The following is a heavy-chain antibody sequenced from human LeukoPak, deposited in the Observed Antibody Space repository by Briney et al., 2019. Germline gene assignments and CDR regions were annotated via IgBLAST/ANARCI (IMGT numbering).Heavy chain of an antibody. J-gene: IGHJ4*02. CDR2: ISYDGSNK. D-gene: IGHD2-2*01. V-gene: IGHV3-30*18. CDR3: AKGVAVVVVPAAMDY. Sequence: GGSLRLSCAASGFTFSSYGMHWVRRAPGKGLEWVAVISYDGSNKYYADSVKGRFTISRDNSKNTLYLQMNSLRAEDTAVYYCAKGVAVVVVPAAMDYWGQGTLVTVSS. CDR1: GFTFSSYG.